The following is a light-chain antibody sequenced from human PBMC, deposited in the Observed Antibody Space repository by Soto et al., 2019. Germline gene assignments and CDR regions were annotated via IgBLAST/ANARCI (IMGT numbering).Light chain of an antibody. CDR1: QSVSSN. CDR3: HQYNSWPPGT. CDR2: AAS. J-gene: IGKJ2*01. Sequence: ETVLTQSPATVSLSPGDRATLPCRASQSVSSNKLAWYQQKPGQAPRLLIYAASSRATGIPDRFSGSGSGTEFTLTISSLQSEDFALYYCHQYNSWPPGTFGQGTKVDIK. V-gene: IGKV3D-15*01.